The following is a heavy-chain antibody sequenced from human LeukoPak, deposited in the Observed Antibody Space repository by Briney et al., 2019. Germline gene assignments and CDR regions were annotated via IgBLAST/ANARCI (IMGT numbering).Heavy chain of an antibody. J-gene: IGHJ3*01. CDR2: VSGSGNSA. D-gene: IGHD3-16*01. CDR1: GFTFSNYA. Sequence: GGSLRLSCATSGFTFSNYAMGWVRQAPGKGLEWVSAVSGSGNSAVYTDYVRGRFTISRDNSKNTILLQMNSLRAEDTAVYHCAKDQRSGEYDYGWGPFDVWGQGTMVTVSS. CDR3: AKDQRSGEYDYGWGPFDV. V-gene: IGHV3-23*01.